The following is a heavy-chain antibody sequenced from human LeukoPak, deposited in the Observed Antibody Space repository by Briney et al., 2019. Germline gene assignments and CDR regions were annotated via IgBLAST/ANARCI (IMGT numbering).Heavy chain of an antibody. Sequence: PAGSLKLSCAVSGFSFSDYEINWVRQAPGKGLEWVAFISASGNTMYYADSVKGRFTVSRDNAKNSLYLQMSSLRADDTAVYYCARDPQNSWGLFDYWGQGTLVTVSS. D-gene: IGHD4-23*01. CDR2: ISASGNTM. CDR3: ARDPQNSWGLFDY. CDR1: GFSFSDYE. V-gene: IGHV3-48*03. J-gene: IGHJ4*02.